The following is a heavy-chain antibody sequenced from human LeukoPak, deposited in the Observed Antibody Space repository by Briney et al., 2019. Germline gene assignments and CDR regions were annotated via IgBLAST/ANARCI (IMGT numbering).Heavy chain of an antibody. CDR1: GFTFSSYA. CDR2: FSFNGERT. J-gene: IGHJ6*03. D-gene: IGHD5-18*01. CDR3: AKGGYSNGRYYYYYMDV. Sequence: GGSLRLSCAASGFTFSSYAMTCVRQAPGKGLECVSSFSFNGERTYYADSAKGRFTISRDNSKNTLYLQMNSLRAEDTAVYYCAKGGYSNGRYYYYYMDVWGEGTTVTVSS. V-gene: IGHV3-23*01.